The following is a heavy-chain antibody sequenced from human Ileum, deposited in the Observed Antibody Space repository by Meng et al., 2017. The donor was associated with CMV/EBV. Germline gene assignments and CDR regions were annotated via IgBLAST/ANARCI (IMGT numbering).Heavy chain of an antibody. D-gene: IGHD2-2*01. CDR3: TRGGEVHPAKFDY. J-gene: IGHJ4*02. CDR2: INTSAAYP. CDR1: GYSFITYG. Sequence: QVQLVQSGSELKEPGASVKVSCKTSGYSFITYGINWVREAPGQRLEWMGWINTSAAYPTYAQDFTGRFVFSLDTSVSTAYLQISSLRAEDTAVYYCTRGGEVHPAKFDYWGQGTLVTVSS. V-gene: IGHV7-4-1*02.